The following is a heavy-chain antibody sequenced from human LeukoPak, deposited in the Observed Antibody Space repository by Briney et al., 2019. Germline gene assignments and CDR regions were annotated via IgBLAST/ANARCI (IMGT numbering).Heavy chain of an antibody. D-gene: IGHD5-18*01. Sequence: ASVKVSCKASGYTFSRYYIHWVRQAPGQGLEWMAMINPRGGSTTYVQKFQGRVTITRDTSTMTVYMELSSLRSEDTAVYYCAREFAAMVPNGFDIWGQGTMVTVSP. J-gene: IGHJ3*02. CDR3: AREFAAMVPNGFDI. V-gene: IGHV1-46*01. CDR2: INPRGGST. CDR1: GYTFSRYY.